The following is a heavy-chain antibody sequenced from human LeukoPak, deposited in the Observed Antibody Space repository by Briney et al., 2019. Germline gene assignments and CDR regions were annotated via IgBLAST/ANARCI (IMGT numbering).Heavy chain of an antibody. Sequence: GGSLRLSCAASGFTLTTYAMTWVRQAPGKGLEWVSAIGGDGVTTYYANSVRGRFTVSKDNSENTLYLRMNSLRAEDTAVYYCARVPGSYYVDFDYWGQGTLVTVSS. D-gene: IGHD3-10*01. J-gene: IGHJ4*02. CDR2: IGGDGVTT. CDR1: GFTLTTYA. V-gene: IGHV3-23*01. CDR3: ARVPGSYYVDFDY.